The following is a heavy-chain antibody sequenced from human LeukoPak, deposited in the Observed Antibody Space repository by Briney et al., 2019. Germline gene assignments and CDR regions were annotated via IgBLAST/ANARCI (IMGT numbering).Heavy chain of an antibody. V-gene: IGHV3-23*01. CDR1: GFTFSSYA. Sequence: PGGSLRLSCAASGFTFSSYAMSWVRQAPGKGLGWVSAISGSGGSTYYADSVKGRFTISRDNSKNTLYLQMNSLRAEDTAVYYCAKDSSSGWYYDYWGQGTLVTVSS. CDR2: ISGSGGST. CDR3: AKDSSSGWYYDY. D-gene: IGHD6-19*01. J-gene: IGHJ4*02.